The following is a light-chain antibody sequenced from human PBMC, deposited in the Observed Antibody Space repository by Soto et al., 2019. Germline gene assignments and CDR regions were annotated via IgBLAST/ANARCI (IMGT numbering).Light chain of an antibody. CDR3: SSYASNGDVL. CDR1: SSDVGTYEY. CDR2: DVS. Sequence: QSALTQPASVSGSPGQSITISCTGTSSDVGTYEYVSWYQHHPGKAPKLMIYDVSNRPSGVSDRFSGSKSGNTASLTISGLQAEDDADYYCSSYASNGDVLFGGGTKLTVL. J-gene: IGLJ2*01. V-gene: IGLV2-14*03.